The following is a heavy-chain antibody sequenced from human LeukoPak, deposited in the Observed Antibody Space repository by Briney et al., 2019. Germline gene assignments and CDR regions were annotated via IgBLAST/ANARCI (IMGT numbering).Heavy chain of an antibody. CDR2: ISAYNGNT. D-gene: IGHD3-22*01. CDR3: ARHDSSSSGYYNDF. V-gene: IGHV1-18*01. Sequence: ASVKVSCKASGYIFTSYGISWVRQAPGQGLEWMGWISAYNGNTNFAQKLQGRVTMATNASTSTAYLELRSLRSDDTAVYYCARHDSSSSGYYNDFWGHGTLVTVSS. CDR1: GYIFTSYG. J-gene: IGHJ4*01.